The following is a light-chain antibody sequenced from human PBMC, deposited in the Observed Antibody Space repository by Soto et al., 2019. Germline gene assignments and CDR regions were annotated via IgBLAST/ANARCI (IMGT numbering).Light chain of an antibody. V-gene: IGKV1-5*03. Sequence: DIQMTQSPSTLSASVGDRVTITCRASQSISSWLAWYQQKPGKAPKLLIYKASSLESGVPSRFSSSGSGKEFTLTISSLQPDDFATYYSQQYNSYPYTFGQGTKLEIK. CDR3: QQYNSYPYT. J-gene: IGKJ2*01. CDR2: KAS. CDR1: QSISSW.